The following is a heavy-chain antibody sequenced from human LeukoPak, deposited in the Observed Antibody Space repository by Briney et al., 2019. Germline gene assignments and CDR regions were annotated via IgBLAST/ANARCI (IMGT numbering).Heavy chain of an antibody. D-gene: IGHD3-10*01. CDR1: GFTLSSYG. Sequence: PGGPLRLSCAASGFTLSSYGMHWVRQAPGKGLEWVAVIWYDGSNKYSTDSVKGRFAISRDNSKNTLYLQVNSLRAEDTAVYYCAREGASGTYYFDSWGQGTLVTVSS. CDR3: AREGASGTYYFDS. V-gene: IGHV3-33*01. CDR2: IWYDGSNK. J-gene: IGHJ4*02.